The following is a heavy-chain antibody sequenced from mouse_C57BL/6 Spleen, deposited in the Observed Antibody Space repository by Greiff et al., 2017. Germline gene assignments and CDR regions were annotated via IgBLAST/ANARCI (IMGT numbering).Heavy chain of an antibody. J-gene: IGHJ2*01. CDR2: ISYSGST. D-gene: IGHD1-1*01. Sequence: EVQLVESGPGMVKPSQSLSLTCTVTGYSITSGYDWHWIRHFPGNKLEWMGYISYSGSTNYNPSLKSRISITHDTSKNHFFLKLNSVTTEDTATYYCARSHYYGSSYVFDYWGQGTTLTGSS. V-gene: IGHV3-1*01. CDR1: GYSITSGYD. CDR3: ARSHYYGSSYVFDY.